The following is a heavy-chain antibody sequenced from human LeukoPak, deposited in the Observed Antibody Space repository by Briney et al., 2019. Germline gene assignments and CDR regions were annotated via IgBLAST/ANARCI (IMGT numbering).Heavy chain of an antibody. J-gene: IGHJ3*02. Sequence: PSQTLSLTCTVSGGPISSGGCYWTWIRQLPGKGLEWIGYIHYSGTTYYSPSLKSRISISVDTSKNQFSLKLRSMTAADTAVYYCARDYYDTRRTYDIWGQGTMVTVSS. V-gene: IGHV4-31*03. CDR3: ARDYYDTRRTYDI. CDR2: IHYSGTT. D-gene: IGHD3-22*01. CDR1: GGPISSGGCY.